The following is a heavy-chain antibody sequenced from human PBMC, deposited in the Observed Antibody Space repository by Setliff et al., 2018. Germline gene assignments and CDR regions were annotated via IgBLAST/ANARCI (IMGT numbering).Heavy chain of an antibody. CDR1: GGSISVYY. CDR2: ISSGST. Sequence: PSETLSLTCTVSGGSISVYYWTWFRQPPGKGLEWIGYISSGSTNYNPSLKSRVTISVDPSKNQFSLRLSSVTAADTAVYYCARGRIAAALYYFDYWGQGTLVTVS. V-gene: IGHV4-4*08. CDR3: ARGRIAAALYYFDY. D-gene: IGHD6-13*01. J-gene: IGHJ4*02.